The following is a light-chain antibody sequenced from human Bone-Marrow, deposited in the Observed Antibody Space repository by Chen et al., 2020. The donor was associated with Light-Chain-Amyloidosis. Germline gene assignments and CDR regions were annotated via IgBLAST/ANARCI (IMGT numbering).Light chain of an antibody. Sequence: SYVLTQPSSVSVAQGQTATIACGGNNIGSTSVHWYQQTPGQAPLLVDYDDSDRPSGIPERLSGSNSGNTATLTISRVEAGDEADYYCQVWDRSSDRPVFGGGTKLTVL. J-gene: IGLJ3*02. CDR3: QVWDRSSDRPV. CDR2: DDS. V-gene: IGLV3-21*02. CDR1: NIGSTS.